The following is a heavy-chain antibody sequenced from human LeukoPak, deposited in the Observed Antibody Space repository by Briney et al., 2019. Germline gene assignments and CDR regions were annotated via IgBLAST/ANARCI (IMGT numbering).Heavy chain of an antibody. CDR1: GYTFTGYY. V-gene: IGHV1-2*02. D-gene: IGHD6-13*01. J-gene: IGHJ4*02. Sequence: ASVKVSCKASGYTFTGYYMHWVRQAPGQGLEWMGWINPNSGGTNYARKFQGRVTMTRDTSISTAYMDLSRLTSDDTAVYYCATTKYSSTSEGLDHWGQGTLVTVSS. CDR3: ATTKYSSTSEGLDH. CDR2: INPNSGGT.